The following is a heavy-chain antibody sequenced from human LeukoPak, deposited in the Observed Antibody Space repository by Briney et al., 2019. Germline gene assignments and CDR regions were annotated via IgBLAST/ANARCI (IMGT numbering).Heavy chain of an antibody. D-gene: IGHD2-15*01. CDR3: ARMVDWVAFDI. V-gene: IGHV1-2*02. J-gene: IGHJ3*02. CDR2: INPNSGGT. Sequence: GASVKVSCKASGYTFTGYYMHWVRQAPGQGLEWMGWINPNSGGTNYAQKFQGRVTMTRDTPISTAYMGLSRLRSDDTAVYYCARMVDWVAFDIWGQGTMVTVSS. CDR1: GYTFTGYY.